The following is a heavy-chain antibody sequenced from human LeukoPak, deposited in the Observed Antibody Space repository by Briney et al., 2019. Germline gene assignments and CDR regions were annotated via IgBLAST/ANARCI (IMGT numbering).Heavy chain of an antibody. CDR3: ASGERGYSYGPLDY. CDR1: GGSIRSYY. V-gene: IGHV4-59*08. D-gene: IGHD5-18*01. CDR2: IFYAGST. J-gene: IGHJ4*02. Sequence: SETLSLTCTVSGGSIRSYYWSWIRQPPGKGLEWVGYIFYAGSTTYNPSLRSRVTISIDTSKNEVSLKLNSVTAADTAVYYCASGERGYSYGPLDYWGQGTLVTVSS.